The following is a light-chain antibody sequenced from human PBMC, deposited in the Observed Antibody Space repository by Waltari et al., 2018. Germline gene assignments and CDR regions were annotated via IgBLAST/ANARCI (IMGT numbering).Light chain of an antibody. V-gene: IGKV1-5*03. Sequence: DIHMTQSPSTLSASIGDTVTITCRASQVINTWLAWYQQRPGKAPNLLIYKAPYLESGVPSRFSGSGSGTEFTLTISSLQPDDFATYFCQQYESYWTFGQGTKVEMK. J-gene: IGKJ1*01. CDR1: QVINTW. CDR2: KAP. CDR3: QQYESYWT.